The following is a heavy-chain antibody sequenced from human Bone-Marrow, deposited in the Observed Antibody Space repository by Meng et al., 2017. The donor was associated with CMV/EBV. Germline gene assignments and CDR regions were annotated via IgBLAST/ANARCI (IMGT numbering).Heavy chain of an antibody. D-gene: IGHD3-9*01. Sequence: GESLKISCAASEISFSDNYMSWIRQAPGKGLEWLSYISSSGTTIFYADSVKGRFTISRDNAKNSLYLQMNSLRAEDTVVDYCARGKDDIPSAAFYIWGQETMVTVSS. V-gene: IGHV3-11*01. CDR1: EISFSDNY. CDR3: ARGKDDIPSAAFYI. J-gene: IGHJ3*02. CDR2: ISSSGTTI.